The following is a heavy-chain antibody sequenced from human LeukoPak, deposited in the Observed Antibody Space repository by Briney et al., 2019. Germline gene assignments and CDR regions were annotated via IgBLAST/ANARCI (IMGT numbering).Heavy chain of an antibody. CDR3: AREPSITGTTWAYYYMDV. Sequence: GGSLRLSCAASGFTFSSYWMSRVRQAPGKGLEWVANIKQDGSEKYYVDSVKGRFTISRDNAKNSLYLQMNSLRAEDTAVYYCAREPSITGTTWAYYYMDVWGRGTTVTVSS. J-gene: IGHJ6*03. CDR2: IKQDGSEK. D-gene: IGHD1-7*01. CDR1: GFTFSSYW. V-gene: IGHV3-7*01.